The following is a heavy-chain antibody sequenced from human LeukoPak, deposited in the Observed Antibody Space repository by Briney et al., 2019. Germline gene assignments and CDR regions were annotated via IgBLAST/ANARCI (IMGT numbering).Heavy chain of an antibody. CDR3: ARVERGGSGGFQH. D-gene: IGHD3-10*01. J-gene: IGHJ1*01. V-gene: IGHV1-2*02. CDR2: INPNSGGT. Sequence: GASVKVSCKASGYTFTGYYMHWVRQAPGQGLEWMGWINPNSGGTNYAQKFQGRVTMTRDTSISTAYMELSRLRSDDTAVYYCARVERGGSGGFQHWGQGTLVTVSS. CDR1: GYTFTGYY.